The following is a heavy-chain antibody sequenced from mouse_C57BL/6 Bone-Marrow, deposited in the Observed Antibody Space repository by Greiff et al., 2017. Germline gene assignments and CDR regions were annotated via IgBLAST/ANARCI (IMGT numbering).Heavy chain of an antibody. Sequence: EVMLVESGGGLVKPGGSLKLSCAASGFTFSDYGMHWVRQAPGKGLGWVGYISSGSSTIYYADTVKGRFTISRDNAKNTLFLQLTRLRSEDTAVYYCARFGDYDGVLDDWGQGTSVTVAS. CDR2: ISSGSSTI. CDR3: ARFGDYDGVLDD. J-gene: IGHJ4*01. CDR1: GFTFSDYG. D-gene: IGHD2-4*01. V-gene: IGHV5-17*01.